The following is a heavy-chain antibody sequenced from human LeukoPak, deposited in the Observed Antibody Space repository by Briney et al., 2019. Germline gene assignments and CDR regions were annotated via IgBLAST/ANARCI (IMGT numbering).Heavy chain of an antibody. CDR1: GYNFIDYY. V-gene: IGHV1-2*02. CDR2: INPNIGDT. CDR3: ARKGNMDQLLTFDH. D-gene: IGHD3/OR15-3a*01. J-gene: IGHJ4*02. Sequence: GASVKVSCKTSGYNFIDYYIHWVRQAPGQGLEWLGWINPNIGDTSYEQKFQGRVTMSSDTSINTVYLEVTRLTSDDTAVYFCARKGNMDQLLTFDHWGQGALVTVSS.